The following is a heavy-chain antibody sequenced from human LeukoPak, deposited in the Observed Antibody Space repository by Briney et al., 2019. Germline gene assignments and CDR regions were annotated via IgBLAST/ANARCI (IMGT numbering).Heavy chain of an antibody. CDR2: IDPSDSYT. D-gene: IGHD2-21*02. J-gene: IGHJ3*02. V-gene: IGHV5-10-1*01. CDR3: AMAYCGGDCYREPIDAFDI. CDR1: GYSFTSYW. Sequence: PGESLRISCKGSGYSFTSYWISWVRQMPGKGLEWMGRIDPSDSYTNYSPSFQGHVTISADKSISTAYLQWSSLKASDTAMYYCAMAYCGGDCYREPIDAFDIWGQGTMVTVSS.